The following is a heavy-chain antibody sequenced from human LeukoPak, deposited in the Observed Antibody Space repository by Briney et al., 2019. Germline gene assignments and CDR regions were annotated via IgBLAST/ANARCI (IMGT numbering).Heavy chain of an antibody. D-gene: IGHD1-26*01. CDR2: IDPSDSYT. Sequence: GESLKISCKGSGYSFSSYWINWVRQMPGKGLEWMGRIDPSDSYTNYNPSFQGHVTISADKSISTAYLQWSSLKASDTAMYYCARRVGATKAHDYWGQGTLVTVSS. CDR1: GYSFSSYW. J-gene: IGHJ4*02. V-gene: IGHV5-10-1*01. CDR3: ARRVGATKAHDY.